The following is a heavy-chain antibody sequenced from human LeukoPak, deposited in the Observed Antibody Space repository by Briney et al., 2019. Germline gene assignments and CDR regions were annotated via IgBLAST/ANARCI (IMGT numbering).Heavy chain of an antibody. V-gene: IGHV4-34*01. Sequence: PSETLSLTCTVSGGSISSYYWSWLRQPPGKGLEWIGEINHSGGTNYNPSLKSRVTISVDTSKNQFSLKLSSVTAADTAVYYCARAPRKQQLIYYGMDVWGQGTTVTVSS. CDR2: INHSGGT. D-gene: IGHD6-13*01. CDR3: ARAPRKQQLIYYGMDV. J-gene: IGHJ6*02. CDR1: GGSISSYY.